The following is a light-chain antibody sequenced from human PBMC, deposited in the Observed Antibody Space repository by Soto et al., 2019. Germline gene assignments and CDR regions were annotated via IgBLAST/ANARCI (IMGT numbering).Light chain of an antibody. CDR3: TSYTTISTLA. V-gene: IGLV2-14*01. CDR1: SSDVGGYNY. Sequence: QSALTQPASVSGSPGQSITISCTGTSSDVGGYNYVSWYQQHPGKVPKLMIYEVSYRPSVVSNRFSGSKSGNTASLTISGLQAEDEADYYCTSYTTISTLAFGGGTKLTVL. CDR2: EVS. J-gene: IGLJ3*02.